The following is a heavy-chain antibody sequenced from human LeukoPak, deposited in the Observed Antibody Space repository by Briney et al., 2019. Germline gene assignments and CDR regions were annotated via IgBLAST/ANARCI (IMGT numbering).Heavy chain of an antibody. CDR2: IRYDGSDK. Sequence: GVSLRLSCAASGFIFSNYGMHWVRQAPGKGLEWVAFIRYDGSDKYYVDSVKGRFTISRDNSKDTLSLEMNSLRPEDTAVYYCVKGSAGSRPYYFDYWGQGTLLTVSS. CDR1: GFIFSNYG. V-gene: IGHV3-30*02. D-gene: IGHD6-13*01. CDR3: VKGSAGSRPYYFDY. J-gene: IGHJ4*02.